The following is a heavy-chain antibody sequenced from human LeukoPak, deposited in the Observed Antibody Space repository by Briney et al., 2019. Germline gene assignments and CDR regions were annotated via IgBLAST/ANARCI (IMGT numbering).Heavy chain of an antibody. D-gene: IGHD5-24*01. V-gene: IGHV4-59*01. CDR2: IHNSGTT. CDR1: GSSISTYY. Sequence: PSETLSLTCTVSGSSISTYYWSCIRQSPGRGLEWIGYIHNSGTTNYNPSLKSRVTFSVDTSNNQFSLKLSSVTAADTAVYYCASNGRLQSVDYWGPGTLVTVSS. CDR3: ASNGRLQSVDY. J-gene: IGHJ4*02.